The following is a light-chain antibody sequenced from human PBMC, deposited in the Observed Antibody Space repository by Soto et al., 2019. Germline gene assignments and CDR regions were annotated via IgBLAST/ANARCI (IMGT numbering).Light chain of an antibody. Sequence: DIQMTQSPSTLSASVGDRVTITCRASQSISSWLAWYQQKPGKAPKLLIYKASSLESGVPSRFSGSGSGTEFPRTISSLQPDDFTTYCCQLYNTCSYTFGQGPKLEIK. CDR1: QSISSW. CDR3: QLYNTCSYT. CDR2: KAS. J-gene: IGKJ2*01. V-gene: IGKV1-5*03.